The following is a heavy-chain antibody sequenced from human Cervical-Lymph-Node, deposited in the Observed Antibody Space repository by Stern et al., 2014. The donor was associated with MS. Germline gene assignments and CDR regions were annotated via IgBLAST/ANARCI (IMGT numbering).Heavy chain of an antibody. V-gene: IGHV5-51*01. Sequence: EVQLVESGPEVKGPGESLKISCQGSGYTFTSYWIGWVRQMPGKGLEWIAIIFPVGSDIRYSPSFQGQVTISAEKSSSTAYLQWNNLNASDTAIYYCARQRYFDYWGQGTLVTVSS. J-gene: IGHJ4*02. CDR2: IFPVGSDI. CDR3: ARQRYFDY. CDR1: GYTFTSYW.